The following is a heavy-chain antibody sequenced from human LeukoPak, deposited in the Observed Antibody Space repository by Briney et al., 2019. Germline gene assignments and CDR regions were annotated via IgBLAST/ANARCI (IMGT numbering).Heavy chain of an antibody. D-gene: IGHD5-18*01. V-gene: IGHV3-7*01. CDR3: ARDEGTQLWLWFNY. Sequence: GGSLRLSCAASGFTFSSYWMSWVRQAPGRGLEWVANIKQDGGEKYYVDSVKGRFTISRDNAKNSLYLQMNSLRAEDTAVYYCARDEGTQLWLWFNYWGQGTLVTVSS. CDR2: IKQDGGEK. J-gene: IGHJ4*02. CDR1: GFTFSSYW.